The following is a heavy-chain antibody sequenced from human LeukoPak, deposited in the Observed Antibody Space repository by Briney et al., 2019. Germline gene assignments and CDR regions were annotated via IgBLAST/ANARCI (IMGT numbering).Heavy chain of an antibody. J-gene: IGHJ3*02. CDR2: FHHSGST. Sequence: SETLSLSCAVSGYSISRGYSWAWVRTPPGTGQEWIGIFHHSGSTFYKPSLKSRVTISADRSKNQFSLRLSSVTAADTAVYSCARFDYVWETHGMDAFDIWGQGTMVTVSS. CDR3: ARFDYVWETHGMDAFDI. CDR1: GYSISRGYS. D-gene: IGHD3-16*01. V-gene: IGHV4-38-2*01.